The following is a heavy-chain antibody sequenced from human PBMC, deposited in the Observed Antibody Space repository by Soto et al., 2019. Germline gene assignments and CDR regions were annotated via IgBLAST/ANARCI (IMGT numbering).Heavy chain of an antibody. D-gene: IGHD5-12*01. J-gene: IGHJ4*02. CDR3: ARSFSGYDDC. Sequence: GGSLRLSCAASGFTFSSHWMHWVRQPPGKGLVWVSRINPDGSATSHADSVKARFTISRDNTKNTLYLQMNSLRAEDTAVYYCARSFSGYDDCWGQGTLVTVSS. CDR1: GFTFSSHW. V-gene: IGHV3-74*01. CDR2: INPDGSAT.